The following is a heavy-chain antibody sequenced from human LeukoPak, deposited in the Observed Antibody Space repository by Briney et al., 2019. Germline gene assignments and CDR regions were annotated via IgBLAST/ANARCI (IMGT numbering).Heavy chain of an antibody. J-gene: IGHJ4*02. CDR3: ARGNPYSNSWYLDY. Sequence: PSETLSLTCTVSGGSFTRYVWSWVRQPAGKGLEWIGRVYSGGSPNYFPSLKSRVTMSMDTPNNQFSLRVSSVTAADTAVYYCARGNPYSNSWYLDYWGLGILVTVSS. D-gene: IGHD6-13*01. V-gene: IGHV4-4*07. CDR2: VYSGGSP. CDR1: GGSFTRYV.